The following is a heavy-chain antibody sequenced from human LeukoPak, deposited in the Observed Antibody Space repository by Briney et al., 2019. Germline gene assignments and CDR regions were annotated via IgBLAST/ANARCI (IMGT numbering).Heavy chain of an antibody. V-gene: IGHV1-18*01. CDR3: ARAYLGYCSSTSCYAFDY. CDR2: ISAYNGNT. CDR1: GYTFTSYG. Sequence: GASVKVSCKASGYTFTSYGISWVRQAPGQGLEWMGWISAYNGNTNYAQKLQGRVTMTTGTSTSTAYMELRSLRSDDTAVYYCARAYLGYCSSTSCYAFDYWGQGTLVTVSS. D-gene: IGHD2-2*01. J-gene: IGHJ4*02.